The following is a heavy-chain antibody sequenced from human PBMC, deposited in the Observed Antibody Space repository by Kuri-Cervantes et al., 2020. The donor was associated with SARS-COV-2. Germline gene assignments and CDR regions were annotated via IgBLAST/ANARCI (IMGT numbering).Heavy chain of an antibody. J-gene: IGHJ5*02. CDR1: GGSFSGYF. Sequence: SQTLSLTCAVYGGSFSGYFWTWIRQPPGKGLEWIGEINHSGSTNYNPSLKSRVTVSVDTSKNQFSLKLSSVTAADTAVYYCARTYYYDSSGYWSNWFDPWGQGTLVTVLL. V-gene: IGHV4-34*01. CDR3: ARTYYYDSSGYWSNWFDP. CDR2: INHSGST. D-gene: IGHD3-22*01.